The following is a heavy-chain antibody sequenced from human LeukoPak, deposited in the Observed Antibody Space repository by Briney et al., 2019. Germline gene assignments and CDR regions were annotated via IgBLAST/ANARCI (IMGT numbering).Heavy chain of an antibody. J-gene: IGHJ4*02. CDR1: GGSFSGYY. D-gene: IGHD5-24*01. CDR2: INHSGST. Sequence: PSETLSLTCAVYGGSFSGYYWSWIRQPPGKGLEWIGEINHSGSTNYNPSLKSRVTISVDTSKNQFSLKLSSVTAADTAVYYCARADNLDGLSYWGQGTLVTVSS. CDR3: ARADNLDGLSY. V-gene: IGHV4-34*01.